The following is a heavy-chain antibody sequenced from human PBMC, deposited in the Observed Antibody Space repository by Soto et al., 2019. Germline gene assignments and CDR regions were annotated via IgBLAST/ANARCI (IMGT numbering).Heavy chain of an antibody. D-gene: IGHD3-3*01. CDR1: GFTFSNAW. V-gene: IGHV3-15*01. J-gene: IGHJ6*03. CDR3: TTSPVVSWSGYPHSYYYYMDV. Sequence: GGSLRLSCAASGFTFSNAWMSWVRQAPGKGLEWVGRIKSKTDGGTTDYAAPVKGRFTISRDDSKNTLYRQMNSLKTEDTAVYYCTTSPVVSWSGYPHSYYYYMDVWGKGTTVTVSS. CDR2: IKSKTDGGTT.